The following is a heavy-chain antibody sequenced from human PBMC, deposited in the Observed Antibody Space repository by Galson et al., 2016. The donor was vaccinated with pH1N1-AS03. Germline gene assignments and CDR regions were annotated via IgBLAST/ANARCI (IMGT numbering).Heavy chain of an antibody. Sequence: SETLSLTCRVSGGSLSGYFWTWIRQPAGKGLEWIGRMDPTGRRNYKSSLESRVSMSVDTSKNEISLRLTSVTAADTAVYYWTRESSGLGRGLDYWGQGTLVTVSS. J-gene: IGHJ4*02. CDR2: MDPTGRR. D-gene: IGHD3-10*01. CDR3: TRESSGLGRGLDY. V-gene: IGHV4-4*07. CDR1: GGSLSGYF.